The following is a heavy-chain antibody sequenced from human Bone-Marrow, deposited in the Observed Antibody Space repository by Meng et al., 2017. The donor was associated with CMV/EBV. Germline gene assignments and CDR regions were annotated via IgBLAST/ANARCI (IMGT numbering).Heavy chain of an antibody. CDR1: GFTFSSYW. D-gene: IGHD5-18*01. J-gene: IGHJ6*02. CDR3: ARDLWVLEDTAMVSNYYYYYGMDV. Sequence: GESLKISCEASGFTFSSYWMHWVRQAPGKGLVWVSRINSDGSSTSYADSVKGRFTISRDNAKNSLYLQMNSLRAEDTAVYYCARDLWVLEDTAMVSNYYYYYGMDVWGQGTTVTVSS. V-gene: IGHV3-74*01. CDR2: INSDGSST.